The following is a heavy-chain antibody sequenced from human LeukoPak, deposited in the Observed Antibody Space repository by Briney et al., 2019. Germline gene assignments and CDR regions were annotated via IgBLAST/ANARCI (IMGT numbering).Heavy chain of an antibody. J-gene: IGHJ4*02. D-gene: IGHD6-13*01. CDR1: GFTVSSNY. V-gene: IGHV3-53*01. CDR3: ASRIATAGSVDY. CDR2: IYSSGST. Sequence: GGSLRLSCAASGFTVSSNYMSWVRKAPGKGLEWVSVIYSSGSTYYADSVKGRFTISRDNSKNTLHLQMNTLRAEDTAVYYCASRIATAGSVDYWGQGTLVTVSS.